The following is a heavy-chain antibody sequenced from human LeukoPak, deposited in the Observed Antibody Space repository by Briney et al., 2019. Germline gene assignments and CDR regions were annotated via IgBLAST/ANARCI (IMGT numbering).Heavy chain of an antibody. CDR3: VVGGSPGY. V-gene: IGHV3-74*01. J-gene: IGHJ4*02. Sequence: GGSLRLSCAASGLAFSAYKMHWVRQAPRKGLVWVSRISTDGYTTDYADFVQGRFTASRDNTKNTWSLEVNSLRAEDTAVYYCVVGGSPGYWGQGTPVTVSS. CDR1: GLAFSAYK. CDR2: ISTDGYTT. D-gene: IGHD2-15*01.